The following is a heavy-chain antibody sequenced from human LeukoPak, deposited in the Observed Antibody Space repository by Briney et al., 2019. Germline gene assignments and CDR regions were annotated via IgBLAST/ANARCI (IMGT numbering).Heavy chain of an antibody. D-gene: IGHD3-3*01. Sequence: PGGSLRLSCAASGFIFSSYAMHWVRQAPGKGLEWVAVISYDGSNKYYADSVKGRFTISRDNSKNTLYLQMNSLRAEDTAVYYCARFFGVVIRTPARYNWFDPWGQGTLVTVSS. CDR2: ISYDGSNK. J-gene: IGHJ5*02. V-gene: IGHV3-30*04. CDR3: ARFFGVVIRTPARYNWFDP. CDR1: GFIFSSYA.